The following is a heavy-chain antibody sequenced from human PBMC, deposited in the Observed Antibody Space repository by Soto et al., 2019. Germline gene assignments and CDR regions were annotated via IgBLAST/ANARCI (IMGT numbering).Heavy chain of an antibody. Sequence: QVQLQESGPGLVKPSETLSLTCTVSGGSVSSGTYQWSWIRQSPGKGLEWIGYIHYTGNTNYNPSLKSRVSISVDTSKNHFSLKLTSVTAADTALYFCASLHFYDFWSGSVAMDVWGQGTAVTVSS. J-gene: IGHJ6*02. CDR2: IHYTGNT. V-gene: IGHV4-61*03. D-gene: IGHD3-3*01. CDR1: GGSVSSGTYQ. CDR3: ASLHFYDFWSGSVAMDV.